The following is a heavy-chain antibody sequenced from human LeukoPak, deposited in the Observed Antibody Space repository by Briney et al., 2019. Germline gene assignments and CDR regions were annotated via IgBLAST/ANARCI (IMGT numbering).Heavy chain of an antibody. CDR1: GFTFSSYA. Sequence: PGGSLRLSCAASGFTFSSYAMSWVRQAPGKGLEWVSAISGSGGSTYYADSVKGRFTISRDNSKNTLYLQMNSLRAEDTAVYYCAKAPTILTGYYYYGMDVWGQGTTATVSS. V-gene: IGHV3-23*01. CDR3: AKAPTILTGYYYYGMDV. J-gene: IGHJ6*02. D-gene: IGHD3-9*01. CDR2: ISGSGGST.